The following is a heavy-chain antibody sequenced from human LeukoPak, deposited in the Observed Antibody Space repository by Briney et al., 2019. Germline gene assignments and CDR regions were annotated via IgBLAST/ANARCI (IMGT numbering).Heavy chain of an antibody. Sequence: GASVKVSCKVSGYTFTSYYMHWVRQAPGQGLEWMGIINPSGGSTSYAQKFQGRVTMTRDTSTSTVYMELSSLRSEDTAVYYCARDRSGGGYYDYWGQGTLVTVSS. CDR2: INPSGGST. V-gene: IGHV1-46*01. CDR1: GYTFTSYY. D-gene: IGHD4-23*01. CDR3: ARDRSGGGYYDY. J-gene: IGHJ4*02.